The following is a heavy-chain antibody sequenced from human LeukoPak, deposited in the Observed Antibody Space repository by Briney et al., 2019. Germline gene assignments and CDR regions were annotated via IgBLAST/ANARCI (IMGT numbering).Heavy chain of an antibody. D-gene: IGHD3-3*01. CDR3: ARDDYDFWSGLYYMDV. CDR2: IYYSGGT. CDR1: GGSISSYY. V-gene: IGHV4-59*01. J-gene: IGHJ6*03. Sequence: SETLSLTCTVSGGSISSYYWSWIRQPPGKGLEWVGYIYYSGGTNYNPSLKSRVTISVDTSKNQFSLTLSSVTAADTAVYYCARDDYDFWSGLYYMDVWGKGTTVTVSS.